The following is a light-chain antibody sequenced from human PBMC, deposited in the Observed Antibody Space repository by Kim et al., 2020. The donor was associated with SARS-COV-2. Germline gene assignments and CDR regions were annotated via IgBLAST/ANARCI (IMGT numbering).Light chain of an antibody. V-gene: IGLV3-1*01. CDR3: QAWDSSRGV. Sequence: SVSPGQTATITCSGDKLENKFVAWYHQRPGQSPVLLIYQDKKRPSGIPELFAGSNSGNTATLAISGTETMDEGEYYCQAWDSSRGVFGTGTKVTVL. CDR2: QDK. J-gene: IGLJ1*01. CDR1: KLENKF.